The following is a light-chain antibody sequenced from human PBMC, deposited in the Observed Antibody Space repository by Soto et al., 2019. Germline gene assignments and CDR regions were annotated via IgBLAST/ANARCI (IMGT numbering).Light chain of an antibody. Sequence: EIVLTQSPATLSSSPGERATLSCRASQSVSSSVAWYKQKPGQAPRLLIYGASNRAGGIPARFSGSGSGTDFTLTISSLEPEDFAVYYCQQRSNWPVTFGQGTRLEIK. CDR2: GAS. J-gene: IGKJ5*01. CDR3: QQRSNWPVT. V-gene: IGKV3-11*01. CDR1: QSVSSS.